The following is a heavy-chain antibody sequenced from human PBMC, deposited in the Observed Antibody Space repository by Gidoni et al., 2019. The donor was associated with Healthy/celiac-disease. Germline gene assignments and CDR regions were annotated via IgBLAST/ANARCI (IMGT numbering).Heavy chain of an antibody. V-gene: IGHV3-7*01. D-gene: IGHD3-3*01. CDR3: ARDRGKYYDFF. Sequence: EVQLVESGGGLVQPGGSLRLSCAASGSTFSSYWMSWIRQAPGKGLEWVANIKQDGSERYYVGSVKGRFTISRDNAKNSLYLQMNSLRAEDTAVYYCARDRGKYYDFFWGQGTTVTVSS. J-gene: IGHJ6*02. CDR2: IKQDGSER. CDR1: GSTFSSYW.